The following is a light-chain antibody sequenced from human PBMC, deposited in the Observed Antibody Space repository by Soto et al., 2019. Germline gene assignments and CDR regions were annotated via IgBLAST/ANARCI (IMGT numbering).Light chain of an antibody. CDR1: QSISTY. CDR3: QQSYSTPRGMHT. V-gene: IGKV1-39*01. J-gene: IGKJ2*01. Sequence: DIQMTQSPSSLSASVGDRVTITCRASQSISTYLNWYQQKPGKAPKVLIYAASSLQSGVPSRFSGSGSGTDFTLPISSLQPEDFATYYCQQSYSTPRGMHTFGQGTKLEIK. CDR2: AAS.